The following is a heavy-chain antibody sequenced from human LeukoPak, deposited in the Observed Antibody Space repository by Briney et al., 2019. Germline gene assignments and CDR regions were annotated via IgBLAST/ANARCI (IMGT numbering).Heavy chain of an antibody. D-gene: IGHD3-22*01. Sequence: GGSLRLSCAASGFTFSSYAMSWVRQAPGKGLEWVAVIWYDGSNKYYADSVKGRFTISRDNSKNTLYLQMNSLRAEDTAVYYCARPQLVYYYDSSGYLNYWGQGTLVTVSS. CDR1: GFTFSSYA. J-gene: IGHJ4*02. CDR2: IWYDGSNK. CDR3: ARPQLVYYYDSSGYLNY. V-gene: IGHV3-33*08.